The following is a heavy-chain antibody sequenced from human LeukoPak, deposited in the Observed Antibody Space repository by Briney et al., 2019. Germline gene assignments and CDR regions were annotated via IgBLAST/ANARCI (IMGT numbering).Heavy chain of an antibody. CDR2: IYPGDYDT. CDR3: ARQKGGSYGSGSYYPLDY. CDR1: GYSFTSYW. J-gene: IGHJ4*02. D-gene: IGHD3-10*01. V-gene: IGHV5-51*01. Sequence: GESLKISCKGSGYSFTSYWIGWVRQMPGKGLEWMGIIYPGDYDTRYSPSFQGQVTISADKSISTAYLQWSSLKASDTAMYYCARQKGGSYGSGSYYPLDYWGQGTLVTVSS.